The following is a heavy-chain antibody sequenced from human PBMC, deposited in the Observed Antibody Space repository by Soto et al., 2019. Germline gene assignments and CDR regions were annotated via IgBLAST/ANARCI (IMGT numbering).Heavy chain of an antibody. V-gene: IGHV4-39*01. CDR2: IYYSGRT. D-gene: IGHD2-21*02. CDR3: ARQRTTVVTQAYFDN. CDR1: GESISSSSYY. Sequence: PSETLSLTCIVSGESISSSSYYWGWIRQPPGKGLEWIGSIYYSGRTYYNPSFKSRVTISIDTSKNQFSLKLSSVTATDTAVYYCARQRTTVVTQAYFDNWGPGALVTVYS. J-gene: IGHJ4*02.